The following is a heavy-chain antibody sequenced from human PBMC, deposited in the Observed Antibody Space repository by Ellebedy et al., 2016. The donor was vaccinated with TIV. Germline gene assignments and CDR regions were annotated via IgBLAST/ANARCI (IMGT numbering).Heavy chain of an antibody. CDR3: ARALGSGPCY. D-gene: IGHD6-19*01. CDR2: IKEGGTKR. V-gene: IGHV3-7*01. J-gene: IGHJ4*02. Sequence: GGSLRLXCAASGFTFSNYWMNWVRQAPGKGLEWVANIKEGGTKRYYVDSVKGRFSISRDDAKNSIYLQMNNLRAEDTAVYYCARALGSGPCYWGQGTLVTVSS. CDR1: GFTFSNYW.